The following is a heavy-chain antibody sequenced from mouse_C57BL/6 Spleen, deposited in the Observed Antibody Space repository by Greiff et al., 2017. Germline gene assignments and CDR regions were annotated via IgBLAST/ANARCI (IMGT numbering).Heavy chain of an antibody. V-gene: IGHV14-4*01. Sequence: CTASGFNIKDDYMHWVKQRPEQGLEWIGWIDPENGDTEYASKFQGKATITADTSSNTAYLQLSSLTSEDTAVYYCTTWLITTVVADYWGQGTTLTVSS. J-gene: IGHJ2*01. CDR3: TTWLITTVVADY. CDR2: IDPENGDT. CDR1: GFNIKDDY. D-gene: IGHD1-1*01.